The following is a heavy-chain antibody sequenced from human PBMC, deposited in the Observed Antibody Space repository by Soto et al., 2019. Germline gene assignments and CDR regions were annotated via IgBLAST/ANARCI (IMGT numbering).Heavy chain of an antibody. CDR2: IYHSGST. D-gene: IGHD6-13*01. Sequence: SSETLSLTCAVSGGSISSSNWWSWVRQPPGKGLEWIGEIYHSGSTNYNPSLKSRVTISVDKSKNQFSLKLSSVTAADTAVYYGAWPIAAGNAFDIWGQGTMVTVSS. J-gene: IGHJ3*02. V-gene: IGHV4-4*02. CDR3: AWPIAAGNAFDI. CDR1: GGSISSSNW.